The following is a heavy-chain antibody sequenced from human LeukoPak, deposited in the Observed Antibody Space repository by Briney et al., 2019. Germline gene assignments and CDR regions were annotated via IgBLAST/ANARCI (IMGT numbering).Heavy chain of an antibody. V-gene: IGHV3-30*01. CDR2: ISFDGGNK. CDR1: GFTFSDYA. CDR3: GRGGKVRDYGCNYIDY. J-gene: IGHJ4*02. Sequence: PGGSLRLSCADSGFTFSDYAMHWVRQAPGKGLEWVALISFDGGNKYYADSVKGRFTISRDNSKNTLYLQMNSLRADDTAVYYCGRGGKVRDYGCNYIDYWGQGTRVTVSS. D-gene: IGHD3-10*01.